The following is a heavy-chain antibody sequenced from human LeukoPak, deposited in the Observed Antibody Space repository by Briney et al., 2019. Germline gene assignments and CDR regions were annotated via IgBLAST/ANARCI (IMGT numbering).Heavy chain of an antibody. CDR1: GGSISSYY. CDR3: ARARGKVREPYNWFDP. CDR2: IYYSGSI. D-gene: IGHD3-10*01. J-gene: IGHJ5*02. Sequence: SETLSLTCTVSGGSISSYYWSWIRQPPGKGLEWIGYIYYSGSINYNPSLMSRVTISVDTSNNQFSMKLSSMTAADTAVYYCARARGKVREPYNWFDPWGQGTLVTVSS. V-gene: IGHV4-59*01.